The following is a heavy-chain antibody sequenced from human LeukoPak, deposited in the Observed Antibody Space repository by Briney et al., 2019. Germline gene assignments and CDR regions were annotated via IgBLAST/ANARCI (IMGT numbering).Heavy chain of an antibody. V-gene: IGHV4-59*01. CDR2: IYYSGST. Sequence: SETLSLTCTFSVGSISSYYRSWIRQPPGQGLEGIGDIYYSGSTNYNPSLKSRVTISVDPSKSQFSLNLSSVTAADTAVYYCARGGGGYAFDIWGQGTMVTVSS. D-gene: IGHD3-16*01. CDR1: VGSISSYY. J-gene: IGHJ3*02. CDR3: ARGGGGYAFDI.